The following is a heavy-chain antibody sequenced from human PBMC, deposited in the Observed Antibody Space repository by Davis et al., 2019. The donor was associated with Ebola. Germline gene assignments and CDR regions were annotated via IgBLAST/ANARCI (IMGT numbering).Heavy chain of an antibody. CDR3: AKGDRTPLYYDTSDDY. CDR1: GFTFSSYW. CDR2: INSDGSST. D-gene: IGHD3-22*01. J-gene: IGHJ4*02. Sequence: GESLKISCAASGFTFSSYWMHWVRQAPGKGLVWVSRINSDGSSTSYADSVKGRFTMSRDNSKSTLYLQMHSLRAEDTAIYYCAKGDRTPLYYDTSDDYWGQGTLVTVSS. V-gene: IGHV3-74*01.